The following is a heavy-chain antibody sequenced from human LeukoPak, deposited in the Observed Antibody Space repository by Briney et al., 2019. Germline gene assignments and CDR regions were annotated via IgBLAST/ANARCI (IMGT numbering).Heavy chain of an antibody. Sequence: GGSLRLSCAASGFTFDDYAMHWVRQAPGKGLEWVSGISWNSGSIGYADSVKGRFTISRDNAKDSLYLQMNSLRAEDTALYYCAKAYYDYVYYFDYWGQGTLVTVSS. V-gene: IGHV3-9*01. D-gene: IGHD5-12*01. CDR2: ISWNSGSI. CDR1: GFTFDDYA. CDR3: AKAYYDYVYYFDY. J-gene: IGHJ4*02.